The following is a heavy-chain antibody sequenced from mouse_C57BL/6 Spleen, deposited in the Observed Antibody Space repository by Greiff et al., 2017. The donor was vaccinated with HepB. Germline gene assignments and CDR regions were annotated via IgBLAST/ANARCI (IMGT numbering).Heavy chain of an antibody. Sequence: EVMLVESEGGLVQPGSSMKLSCTASGFTFSDYYMAWVRQVPEKGLEWVANINYDGSSTYYLDSLKSRFIISRDNAKNILYLQMSSLKSEDTATYYCASAGWDGVDYWGQGTTLTVAS. CDR1: GFTFSDYY. D-gene: IGHD4-1*01. CDR3: ASAGWDGVDY. V-gene: IGHV5-16*01. CDR2: INYDGSST. J-gene: IGHJ2*01.